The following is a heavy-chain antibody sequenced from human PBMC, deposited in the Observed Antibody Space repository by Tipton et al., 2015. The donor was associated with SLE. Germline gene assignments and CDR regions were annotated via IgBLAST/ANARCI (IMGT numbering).Heavy chain of an antibody. CDR2: VYHSGRN. CDR3: ARDSFADYSGSGSYST. J-gene: IGHJ5*01. V-gene: IGHV4-38-2*02. CDR1: GYFISSGSY. Sequence: TLSLTCAVSGYFISSGSYWGWIRQPPGKGLEWIGSVYHSGRNNYNPSLKSRVTMSFDTSKIQFSLRLSSVTAADTAVYYCARDSFADYSGSGSYSTWGHGTLVTVSS. D-gene: IGHD3-10*01.